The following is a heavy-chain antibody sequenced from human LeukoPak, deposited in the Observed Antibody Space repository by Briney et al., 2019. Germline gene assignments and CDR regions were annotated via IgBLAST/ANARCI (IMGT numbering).Heavy chain of an antibody. V-gene: IGHV1-18*01. CDR1: GYTFTSYG. CDR3: ARGQVQYRWAYYFDY. D-gene: IGHD4-11*01. J-gene: IGHJ4*02. CDR2: ISAYNGNT. Sequence: ASVKVSCKASGYTFTSYGISWVRQAPGQGLEWMGWISAYNGNTNYAQKLQGRVTMTTDTSTSTAYMELRSLRSDDTAAYYCARGQVQYRWAYYFDYWGQGTLVTVSS.